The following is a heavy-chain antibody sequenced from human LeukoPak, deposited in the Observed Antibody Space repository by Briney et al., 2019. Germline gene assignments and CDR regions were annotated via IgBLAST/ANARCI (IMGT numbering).Heavy chain of an antibody. CDR1: GGSISSSSYY. CDR2: IYYSGST. J-gene: IGHJ4*02. Sequence: PSETLSLTCTVSGGSISSSSYYWGWIRQPPGKGLEWIGNIYYSGSTYYNPSLKSRVTMSVDTSKNQFSLKLSSVTAADTAVYYCARDITVADATSHFDYWGQGTLVTVSS. CDR3: ARDITVADATSHFDY. V-gene: IGHV4-39*07. D-gene: IGHD6-19*01.